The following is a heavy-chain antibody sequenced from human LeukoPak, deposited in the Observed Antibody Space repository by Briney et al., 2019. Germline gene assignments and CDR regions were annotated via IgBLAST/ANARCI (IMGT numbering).Heavy chain of an antibody. Sequence: SETLSLTCTVSGGSISRYYWSWIRQPPGKGLEWIGYVYYSGSTNYNPSLKSRVTISVDTSKNQFSLKLSSVTAADTAVYYCARVASGSYFGSFDYWGQGTLVTVSS. CDR2: VYYSGST. CDR3: ARVASGSYFGSFDY. D-gene: IGHD1-26*01. CDR1: GGSISRYY. V-gene: IGHV4-59*01. J-gene: IGHJ4*02.